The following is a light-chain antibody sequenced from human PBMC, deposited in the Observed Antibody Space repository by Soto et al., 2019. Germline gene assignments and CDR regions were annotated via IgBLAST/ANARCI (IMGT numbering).Light chain of an antibody. J-gene: IGLJ2*01. V-gene: IGLV2-14*01. CDR1: SSDVGGYNY. Sequence: QSVLTQPASVSGSPGQSITISCTGTSSDVGGYNYVSWYQQHPGKAPKLMIYEVSNRPSGVSNRFSGSKSGNTAALTSSGLQAEDEADYDCSSDTSHSTLYVVLGGGTKLTV. CDR2: EVS. CDR3: SSDTSHSTLYVV.